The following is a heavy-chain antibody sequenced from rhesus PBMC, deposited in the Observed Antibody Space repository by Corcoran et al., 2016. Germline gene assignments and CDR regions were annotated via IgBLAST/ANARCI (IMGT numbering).Heavy chain of an antibody. CDR3: ARYRNSNPKSLDV. J-gene: IGHJ5-2*02. V-gene: IGHV4-169*01. CDR1: GGSISSSY. CDR2: IHGSVSRP. Sequence: QVQLQESGPGLVQPSETLSVTCAVSGGSISSSYWNWIRQALGKGRERIGYIHGSVSRPSYNPSLKSRVTLSVDASTSQLSLKLTSVTAADTAVFYCARYRNSNPKSLDVWGRGVLVTVSS. D-gene: IGHD4-23*01.